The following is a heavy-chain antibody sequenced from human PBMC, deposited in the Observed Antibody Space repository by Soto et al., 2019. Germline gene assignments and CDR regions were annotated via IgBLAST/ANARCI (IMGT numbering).Heavy chain of an antibody. CDR2: ISSTTNYI. V-gene: IGHV3-21*06. CDR3: ARESEDLTSNFDY. Sequence: GGSLRLSCAASEFTFTRYSMNWVRQAPGKGLEWVSSISSTTNYIYYGDSMKGRFTISRDNAKNSLYLEMNSLRAEDTAVYYCARESEDLTSNFDYWGQGTLVTVSS. CDR1: EFTFTRYS. J-gene: IGHJ4*02.